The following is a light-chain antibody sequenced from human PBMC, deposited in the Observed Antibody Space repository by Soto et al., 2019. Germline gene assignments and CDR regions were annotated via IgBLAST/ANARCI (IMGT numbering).Light chain of an antibody. J-gene: IGKJ2*01. Sequence: DIPLTQSPSFLSASVGDRVTITCRASQGISNSLSWYQQKPGKAPKLLIYVASTLQSGVPSRFSGSGSDTEFTLTISSLQPEDVATYYCQQLSGYPPYSFGQGTKLEIK. CDR1: QGISNS. CDR3: QQLSGYPPYS. CDR2: VAS. V-gene: IGKV1-9*01.